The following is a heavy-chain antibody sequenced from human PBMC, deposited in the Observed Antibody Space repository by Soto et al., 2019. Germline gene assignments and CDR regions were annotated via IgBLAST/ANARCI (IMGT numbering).Heavy chain of an antibody. J-gene: IGHJ6*02. V-gene: IGHV3-30*18. CDR1: GFIFSGYG. CDR3: AKGGRGTYYYYYAMDV. D-gene: IGHD1-1*01. Sequence: GGSLRLSCAASGFIFSGYGMHWVRQAPGKGLKWVAVVSYDGNNKYYADSVKGRFTISRDNSKNTLYLQMNSLRAEDTAVYYCAKGGRGTYYYYYAMDVWGQGTTVTVSS. CDR2: VSYDGNNK.